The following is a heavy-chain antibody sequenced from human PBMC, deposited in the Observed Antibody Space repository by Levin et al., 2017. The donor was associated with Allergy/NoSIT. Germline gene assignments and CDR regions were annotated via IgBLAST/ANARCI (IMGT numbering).Heavy chain of an antibody. J-gene: IGHJ6*04. D-gene: IGHD5-24*01. CDR3: ARDHRDLYVRDV. V-gene: IGHV3-21*04. CDR2: INVGGTYI. CDR1: GFNFTYYN. Sequence: GGSLRLSCSASGFNFTYYNLNWVRQAPGKGLEWVASINVGGTYIFYADSVRGRFTISRDNSKNSVFLQMNSLRAEDTAVYFCARDHRDLYVRDVWGKGTTVTVSS.